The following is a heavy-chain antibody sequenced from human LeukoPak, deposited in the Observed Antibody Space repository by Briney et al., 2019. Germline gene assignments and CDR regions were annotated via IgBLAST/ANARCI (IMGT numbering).Heavy chain of an antibody. CDR3: AREVRGTDAFDI. D-gene: IGHD4-4*01. V-gene: IGHV4-59*12. J-gene: IGHJ3*02. Sequence: SETLSLTCTVSGGSISSYYWSWIRQPPGKGLEWIGYIYYSGSTNYNPSFKSRVTISVDTSKNQFSLKLSSVTAADTAVYYCAREVRGTDAFDIWGQGTMVTVSS. CDR1: GGSISSYY. CDR2: IYYSGST.